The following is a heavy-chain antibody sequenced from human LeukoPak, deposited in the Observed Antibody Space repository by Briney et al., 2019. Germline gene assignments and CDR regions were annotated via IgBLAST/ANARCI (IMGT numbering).Heavy chain of an antibody. J-gene: IGHJ4*02. V-gene: IGHV1-69*13. CDR2: IIPIFGTA. CDR3: ARSYGDPQTPYFDY. CDR1: GGTFSSYA. D-gene: IGHD4-17*01. Sequence: ASVKVSCKASGGTFSSYAISWVRQAPGQGLEWMGGIIPIFGTANYAQKFQGRVTITADESTSTAYMELSSLRSEDTAVYYCARSYGDPQTPYFDYWGQGTLVTVSS.